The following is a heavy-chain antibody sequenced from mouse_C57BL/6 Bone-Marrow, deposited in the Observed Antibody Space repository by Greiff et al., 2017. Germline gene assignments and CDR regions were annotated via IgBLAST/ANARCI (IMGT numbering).Heavy chain of an antibody. CDR2: ISNGGGST. CDR3: ASRLAMDY. V-gene: IGHV5-12*01. J-gene: IGHJ4*01. CDR1: GFTFSDYY. Sequence: EVMLVESGGGLVQPGGSLKLSCAASGFTFSDYYMYWVRQTPEKRLEWVAYISNGGGSTYYPDTVKGRFTISRDNAKNTLYLQMSRLKSEDTAMYYCASRLAMDYWGQGTSVTVSS.